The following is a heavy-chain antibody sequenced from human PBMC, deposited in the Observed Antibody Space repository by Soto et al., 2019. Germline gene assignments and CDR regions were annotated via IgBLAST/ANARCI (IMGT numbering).Heavy chain of an antibody. CDR3: ARDRHNNFFDP. CDR1: GASMSSGGYY. Sequence: QVQLQESGPGLVKPSQTLFLTCTVSGASMSSGGYYWTWIRQSPGKGLEWIGYIYYSGSTYYNPSLERRVAISLDTSRSQFSLPLHSVTAADTAIYYCARDRHNNFFDPWGQGPLVTVSS. V-gene: IGHV4-31*03. D-gene: IGHD6-6*01. J-gene: IGHJ5*02. CDR2: IYYSGST.